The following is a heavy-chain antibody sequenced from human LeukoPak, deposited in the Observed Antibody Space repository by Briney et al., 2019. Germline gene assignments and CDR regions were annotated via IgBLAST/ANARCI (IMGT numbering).Heavy chain of an antibody. Sequence: PSETLSLTCAVSGYSISSGYYWGWIRQPPGKGLGWIGSIYHSGSTYYNPSLKSRVTISVDTSKNQFSLKLSSVTAADTAVYYCARYGYGSGSYYPAGYFQHWGQGTLVTVSS. V-gene: IGHV4-38-2*01. CDR3: ARYGYGSGSYYPAGYFQH. CDR1: GYSISSGYY. D-gene: IGHD3-10*01. J-gene: IGHJ1*01. CDR2: IYHSGST.